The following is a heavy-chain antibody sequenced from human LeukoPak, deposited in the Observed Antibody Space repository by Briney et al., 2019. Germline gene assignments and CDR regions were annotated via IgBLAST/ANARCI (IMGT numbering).Heavy chain of an antibody. J-gene: IGHJ5*02. V-gene: IGHV3-23*01. D-gene: IGHD1-26*01. CDR1: GFTFSSDA. Sequence: PGGSLRLSCAASGFTFSSDAMSWVRQAPGKGLEWVSRINSDGINTSYADSVKGRFTISRDNSKNTLYLQMNSLRAEDTAVYYCAKKYSTGLDPWGQGTLVTVSS. CDR3: AKKYSTGLDP. CDR2: INSDGINT.